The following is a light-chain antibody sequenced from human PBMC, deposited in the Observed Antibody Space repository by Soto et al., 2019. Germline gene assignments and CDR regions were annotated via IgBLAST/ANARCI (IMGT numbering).Light chain of an antibody. CDR3: SSYTRSSTDV. CDR2: DVT. Sequence: QSALTQPASVSGSPGQSITISCTGTSGDVGGYYSVSWYQQHPGKAPKLMIYDVTNRPSGVSNRFSGSKSGNTASLTISGLQAEDEADYYCSSYTRSSTDVFGTGTKLTVL. CDR1: SGDVGGYYS. J-gene: IGLJ1*01. V-gene: IGLV2-14*01.